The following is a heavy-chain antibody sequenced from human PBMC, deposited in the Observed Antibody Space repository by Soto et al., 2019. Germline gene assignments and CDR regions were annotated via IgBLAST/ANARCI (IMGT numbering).Heavy chain of an antibody. J-gene: IGHJ4*02. CDR3: AKDLSTWRGFGLGD. CDR1: GFTFSTYA. CDR2: ISGAGDST. D-gene: IGHD3-3*01. Sequence: EVQLLESGGGSVQPGGSLRLSCAASGFTFSTYAMSWVRQAPGKELEWVSVISGAGDSTYYADSVKGRFTISRDNSKNTLYLQMNSLRAEDTAVYYCAKDLSTWRGFGLGDWGQGTLVTVSS. V-gene: IGHV3-23*01.